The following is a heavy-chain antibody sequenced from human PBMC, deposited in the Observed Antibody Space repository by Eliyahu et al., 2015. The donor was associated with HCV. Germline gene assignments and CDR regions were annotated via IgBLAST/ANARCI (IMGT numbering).Heavy chain of an antibody. D-gene: IGHD6-6*01. Sequence: QVQLVQSGAEVKKPGSSVKVSCKASGXTFSSYAISWVRQAPGQGLEWMGGIIPIFGTANYAQKFQGRVTITADESTSTAYMELSSLRSEDTAVYYCARVDRNSSSSYYYYYGMDVWGQGTTVTVSS. V-gene: IGHV1-69*01. CDR1: GXTFSSYA. J-gene: IGHJ6*02. CDR2: IIPIFGTA. CDR3: ARVDRNSSSSYYYYYGMDV.